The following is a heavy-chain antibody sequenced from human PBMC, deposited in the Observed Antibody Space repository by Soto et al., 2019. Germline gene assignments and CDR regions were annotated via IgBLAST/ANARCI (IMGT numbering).Heavy chain of an antibody. D-gene: IGHD3-3*01. CDR3: AKDLTIFGVVTPYGMDV. V-gene: IGHV3-23*01. CDR1: GFNFRNYA. CDR2: ISGSAGTT. J-gene: IGHJ6*02. Sequence: GGSLRLSCTASGFNFRNYAMIWVRQAPGKGLEWVSGISGSAGTTNYADSVQGRFTISRDNSKNTLYLQMNSLRAEDTAIYHCAKDLTIFGVVTPYGMDVWGQGTTVTVSS.